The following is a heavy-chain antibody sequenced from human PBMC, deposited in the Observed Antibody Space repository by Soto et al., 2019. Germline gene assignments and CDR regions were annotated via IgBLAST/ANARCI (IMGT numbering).Heavy chain of an antibody. V-gene: IGHV2-5*02. D-gene: IGHD1-1*01. Sequence: PGPPLVTPAQTLTLTCTFSGFSLSTSGESVGWIGWPPGKALEWVTLMYWDDDKRYSPSPKSRLRITKDTSKNKVDLTMTNLDTVDTATYFCVYSTGVSWKDVHWFDPWGQGTLVTVSS. CDR1: GFSLSTSGES. J-gene: IGHJ5*02. CDR2: MYWDDDK. CDR3: VYSTGVSWKDVHWFDP.